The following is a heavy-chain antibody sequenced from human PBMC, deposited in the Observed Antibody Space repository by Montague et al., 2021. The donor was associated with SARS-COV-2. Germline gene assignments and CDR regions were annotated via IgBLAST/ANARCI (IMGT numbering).Heavy chain of an antibody. CDR3: ARGSGNLYPPDL. J-gene: IGHJ3*01. Sequence: TLSLTCTVSGGSINSGNYYWSWIRQHPGKGLEWIGYIHYSGSAYYSPSLRSRLTISMDTSKKQLSLTVNSVTAADTAVYYCARGSGNLYPPDLWGQGTLVTVSS. V-gene: IGHV4-31*03. CDR1: GGSINSGNYY. CDR2: IHYSGSA. D-gene: IGHD6-19*01.